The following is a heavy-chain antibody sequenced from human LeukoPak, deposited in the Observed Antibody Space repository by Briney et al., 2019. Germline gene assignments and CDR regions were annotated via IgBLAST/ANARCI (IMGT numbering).Heavy chain of an antibody. D-gene: IGHD4-17*01. J-gene: IGHJ3*02. V-gene: IGHV4-59*01. Sequence: PSETLSLTCTVSGGSISSYYWSWIRQPPGKGLEWIGYIYYSGSTNYNPSLKSRVTISVDTSKNQFSLKLSSVTAADTAVYYCARDSLTTVTTVGAFDIWGQGTMVTVSS. CDR3: ARDSLTTVTTVGAFDI. CDR1: GGSISSYY. CDR2: IYYSGST.